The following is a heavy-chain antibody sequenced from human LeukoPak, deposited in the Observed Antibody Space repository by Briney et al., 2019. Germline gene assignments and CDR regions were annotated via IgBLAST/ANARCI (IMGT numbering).Heavy chain of an antibody. CDR3: AKDACSSTSYYADYFGN. V-gene: IGHV3-23*01. J-gene: IGHJ4*02. CDR2: ISESGGGT. Sequence: GGCLRHSCAASGFTFSSYAMSWVRQAPGKGREWVSLISESGGGTDCTDSVTGRFTISRDNSKNTLFLQMNSQRAEDTGVYYCAKDACSSTSYYADYFGNCAQGNLVTVSS. CDR1: GFTFSSYA. D-gene: IGHD2-2*01.